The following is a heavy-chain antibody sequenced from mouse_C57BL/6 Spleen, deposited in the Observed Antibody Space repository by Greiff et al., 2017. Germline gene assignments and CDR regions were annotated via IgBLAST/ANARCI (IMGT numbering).Heavy chain of an antibody. V-gene: IGHV5-17*01. Sequence: VHVKQSGGGLVKPGGSLKLSCAASGFTFSDYGMHWVRQAPEKGLEWVAYISSGSSTIYYADTVKGRFTISRDNAKNTLFLQMTSLRAEDTAMYYCAKTGAYYYAMDYWGQGTSVTVSS. D-gene: IGHD4-1*01. CDR3: AKTGAYYYAMDY. CDR2: ISSGSSTI. J-gene: IGHJ4*01. CDR1: GFTFSDYG.